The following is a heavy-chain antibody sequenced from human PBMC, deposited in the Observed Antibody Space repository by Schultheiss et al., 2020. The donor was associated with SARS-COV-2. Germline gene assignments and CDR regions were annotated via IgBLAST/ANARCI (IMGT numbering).Heavy chain of an antibody. D-gene: IGHD2-2*01. CDR1: GGSFSGYY. V-gene: IGHV4-34*01. CDR2: IYYSGST. J-gene: IGHJ4*02. Sequence: SQTLSLTCAVYGGSFSGYYWSWIRQPPGKGLEWIGYIYYSGSTNYNPSLKSRVTISVDTSKNQFSLKLSSVTAADTAVYYCARDFRYCSSTSCYAFDYWGQGTLVTVSS. CDR3: ARDFRYCSSTSCYAFDY.